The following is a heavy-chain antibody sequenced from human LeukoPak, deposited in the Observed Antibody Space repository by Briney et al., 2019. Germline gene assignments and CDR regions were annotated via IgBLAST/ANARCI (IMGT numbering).Heavy chain of an antibody. CDR1: GFTFSSYE. Sequence: GGSLRLSCVASGFTFSSYEMNWVRQAPGKGLEWASYISSSGTTIYYADSVKGRFTISRDNAKNSLFLQMSSLTAEDTAVYYCARMRPELDYWGQGTLVTVSS. CDR2: ISSSGTTI. D-gene: IGHD6-6*01. J-gene: IGHJ4*02. V-gene: IGHV3-48*03. CDR3: ARMRPELDY.